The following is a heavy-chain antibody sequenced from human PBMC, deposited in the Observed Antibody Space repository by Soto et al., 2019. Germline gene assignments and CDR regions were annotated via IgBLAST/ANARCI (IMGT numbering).Heavy chain of an antibody. D-gene: IGHD3-22*01. CDR3: ARDLRPRTYYYDSSGY. J-gene: IGHJ4*02. V-gene: IGHV1-69*01. CDR1: GGTFTSYA. Sequence: QVQLVQSGAEVKKPGSSVKVSCKASGGTFTSYAISWVRQAPGQGLEWMGGIIPIFGTANYAQKFQGRVTITADESTRTAYMELSSLRSEDTAVYYCARDLRPRTYYYDSSGYWGQGTLVTVSS. CDR2: IIPIFGTA.